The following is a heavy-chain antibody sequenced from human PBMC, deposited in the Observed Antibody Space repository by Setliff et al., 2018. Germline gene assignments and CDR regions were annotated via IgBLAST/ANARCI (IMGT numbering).Heavy chain of an antibody. CDR3: ARAITFKYYFEY. CDR1: GGSISSGGYY. J-gene: IGHJ4*02. D-gene: IGHD3-16*01. Sequence: PSETLSLTCTVSGGSISSGGYYWSWIRGHPGKGLEWIGYIYYSGSTYYNPSLKSRLTISVDTSKTQFSLRLSSVTAADTAVYYCARAITFKYYFEYWGQGTLVTVSS. V-gene: IGHV4-31*03. CDR2: IYYSGST.